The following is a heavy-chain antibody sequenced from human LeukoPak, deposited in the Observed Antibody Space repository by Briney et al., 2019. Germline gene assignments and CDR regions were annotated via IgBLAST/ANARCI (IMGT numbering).Heavy chain of an antibody. CDR3: ASSYYDFWSGYLSY. J-gene: IGHJ4*02. V-gene: IGHV3-30*04. D-gene: IGHD3-3*01. CDR2: ISYDGSNK. Sequence: GGSLRLSCAASGFTFSSYAMHWVRQAPGKGLEWVAVISYDGSNKYYADSVKGRFTISRDNAKNSLYLQMNSLRAEDTAVYYCASSYYDFWSGYLSYWGQGTLVTVSS. CDR1: GFTFSSYA.